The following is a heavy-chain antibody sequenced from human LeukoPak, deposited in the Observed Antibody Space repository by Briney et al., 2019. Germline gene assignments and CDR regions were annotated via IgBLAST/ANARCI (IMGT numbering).Heavy chain of an antibody. CDR3: ARQWFY. D-gene: IGHD3-22*01. Sequence: SETLSLTCSVSGGSISRSGDYWGWIRQPPGKGLEWIGSIYYSENTYFDPSLKSRVTISVDTSKNQFSLKLSSVTAADTAVYYCARQWFYWGQGTLVTVSS. J-gene: IGHJ4*02. CDR2: IYYSENT. CDR1: GGSISRSGDY. V-gene: IGHV4-39*01.